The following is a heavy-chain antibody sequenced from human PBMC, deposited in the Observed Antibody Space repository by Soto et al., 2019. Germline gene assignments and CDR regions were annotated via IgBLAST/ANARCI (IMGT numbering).Heavy chain of an antibody. CDR2: IGWGDDK. Sequence: AGPTLGNPTQTLTLTCTFSGFSLTTSGMCVIWIRQPPGKALEWLALIGWGDDKYYSTSLETSLTISKDTSKNQVVLTMTNMDPVATATYYFSLITVLRDIHSYKYYYVLDVWGQWTTVTVSS. D-gene: IGHD3-10*01. CDR3: SLITVLRDIHSYKYYYVLDV. J-gene: IGHJ6*02. CDR1: GFSLTTSGMC. V-gene: IGHV2-70*01.